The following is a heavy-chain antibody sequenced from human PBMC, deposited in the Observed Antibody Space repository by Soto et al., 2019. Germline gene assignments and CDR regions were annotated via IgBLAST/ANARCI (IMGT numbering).Heavy chain of an antibody. CDR1: GFTFSTYG. J-gene: IGHJ4*02. Sequence: QVQLVESGGGVVQPGRSLRLSCAASGFTFSTYGLHWVRQAPGKGLEWLAFIWYGGHNDYYAASVKGRFTISRDDSKNTLYLQMNSLSAEDTAVYYCARDRSLSDWGYGLLDYWGQGTLVTVSS. D-gene: IGHD2-21*02. V-gene: IGHV3-33*01. CDR3: ARDRSLSDWGYGLLDY. CDR2: IWYGGHND.